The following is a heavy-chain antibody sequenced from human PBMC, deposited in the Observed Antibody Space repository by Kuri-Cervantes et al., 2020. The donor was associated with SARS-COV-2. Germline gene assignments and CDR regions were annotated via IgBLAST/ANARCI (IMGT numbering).Heavy chain of an antibody. CDR2: IKSKTDGGTT. J-gene: IGHJ6*02. Sequence: SCKGSGYSFTSYWIGWVRQMPGKGLEWVGRIKSKTDGGTTDYAAPVKGRFTISRDDSKNTLYLQMNSLKTEDTAVYHCTTGLRLDYGSGSYYAYYYGMDVWGQGTTVTVSS. D-gene: IGHD3-10*01. V-gene: IGHV3-15*01. CDR1: GYSFTSYW. CDR3: TTGLRLDYGSGSYYAYYYGMDV.